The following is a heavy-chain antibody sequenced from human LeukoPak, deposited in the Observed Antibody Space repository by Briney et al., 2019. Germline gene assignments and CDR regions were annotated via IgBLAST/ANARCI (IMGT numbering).Heavy chain of an antibody. J-gene: IGHJ3*02. CDR1: GFTFISSA. D-gene: IGHD2-2*01. CDR3: AADLGSSTINNDDGAFDI. CDR2: IVVGSGNT. Sequence: SVKVSCKASGFTFISSAVQWVRQARGQRLEWIGWIVVGSGNTNYAQKFQERVTITRDMSTSTAYMELSSLRSEDAAVYYCAADLGSSTINNDDGAFDIWGQGTMVTVSS. V-gene: IGHV1-58*01.